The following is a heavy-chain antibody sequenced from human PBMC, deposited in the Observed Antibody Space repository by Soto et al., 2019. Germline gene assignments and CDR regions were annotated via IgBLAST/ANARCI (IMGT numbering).Heavy chain of an antibody. Sequence: QVQLQESGPGLVKPSQTLSLTCTVSGGSISSGDYYWSWIRQPPGKGLEWIGYIYYSGSTNYNPFLKSRVTISVDTYKNQFSLKLSSVTAADTAVYYCARDHVGGRPPVGNWFDPWGQGTLVTVSS. J-gene: IGHJ5*02. CDR2: IYYSGST. CDR1: GGSISSGDYY. CDR3: ARDHVGGRPPVGNWFDP. D-gene: IGHD1-26*01. V-gene: IGHV4-30-4*01.